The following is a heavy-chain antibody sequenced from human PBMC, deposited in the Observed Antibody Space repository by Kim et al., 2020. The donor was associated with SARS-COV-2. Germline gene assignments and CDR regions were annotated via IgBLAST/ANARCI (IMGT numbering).Heavy chain of an antibody. V-gene: IGHV3-66*01. CDR2: IYSGGST. CDR3: ARERNSRGASYGMDI. J-gene: IGHJ6*02. Sequence: GGSLRLSCAASGFTVSSNYMSWVRQAPGKGLEWVSVIYSGGSTYYADSVKGRFTISRDNSKNTLYLQMNSLRAEDTAVYYCARERNSRGASYGMDIWGQGTTVTVSS. D-gene: IGHD1-26*01. CDR1: GFTVSSNY.